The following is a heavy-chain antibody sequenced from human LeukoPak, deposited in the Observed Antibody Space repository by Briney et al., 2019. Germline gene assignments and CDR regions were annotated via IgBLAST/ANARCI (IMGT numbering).Heavy chain of an antibody. Sequence: GASVKVSCKASGYTFTSYYMHWVRQAPGQGLEWMGIINPSGGSTSYAQKFQGRVTITADESTSTAYMELSSLRSEDTAVYYCARAKERNYGSGSYELDYWGQGTLVTVSS. CDR3: ARAKERNYGSGSYELDY. J-gene: IGHJ4*02. D-gene: IGHD3-10*01. CDR2: INPSGGST. V-gene: IGHV1-46*01. CDR1: GYTFTSYY.